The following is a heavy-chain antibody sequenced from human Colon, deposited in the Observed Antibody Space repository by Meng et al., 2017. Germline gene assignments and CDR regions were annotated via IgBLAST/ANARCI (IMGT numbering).Heavy chain of an antibody. CDR1: GYSFSKFW. CDR2: IYPGDSDT. D-gene: IGHD4-17*01. Sequence: GGSLRLSCKGSGYSFSKFWIGWVRQMPGKGLEWMGIIYPGDSDTRYSPSFQGQVTISADKSITTAYLQWSSLKASDTAMYYCAIQPPDYGDYDPYFDYWGQGTLVTVSS. J-gene: IGHJ4*02. CDR3: AIQPPDYGDYDPYFDY. V-gene: IGHV5-51*01.